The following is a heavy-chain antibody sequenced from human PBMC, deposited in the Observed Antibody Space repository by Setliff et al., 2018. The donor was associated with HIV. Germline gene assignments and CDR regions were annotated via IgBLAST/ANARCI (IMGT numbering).Heavy chain of an antibody. CDR1: GGTFSSYA. Sequence: SVKVSCKASGGTFSSYAISWVRQAPGQGLEWMGGIIPISGTVNYAQKFWGRVTITTHESTSTAYMELSSLRSEDTAVYYCATRGYSYGYFDYWGQGTLVTVSS. D-gene: IGHD5-18*01. J-gene: IGHJ4*02. CDR2: IIPISGTV. V-gene: IGHV1-69*05. CDR3: ATRGYSYGYFDY.